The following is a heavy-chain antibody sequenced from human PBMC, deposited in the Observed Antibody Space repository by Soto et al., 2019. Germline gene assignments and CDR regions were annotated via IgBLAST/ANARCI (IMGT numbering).Heavy chain of an antibody. V-gene: IGHV3-48*02. Sequence: PGGSLRLSCAASGFTFSSYSMNWVRQAPGKGLEWVSYISSSSSTIYYADSVKGRFTISRDNAKNSLYLQMNSLRDEDTAVYYCASFLKVGYSSSSLSAPRYYYYYGMDVWGQGTTVTVSS. D-gene: IGHD6-6*01. CDR3: ASFLKVGYSSSSLSAPRYYYYYGMDV. J-gene: IGHJ6*02. CDR1: GFTFSSYS. CDR2: ISSSSSTI.